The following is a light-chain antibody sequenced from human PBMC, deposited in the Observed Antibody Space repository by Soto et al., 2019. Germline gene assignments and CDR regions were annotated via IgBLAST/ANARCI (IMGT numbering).Light chain of an antibody. Sequence: ELVLTQSPGTLSLSPGERATLSCRASQSVSSSYLAWYQQKPGQAPSLLIYGASSRATGIPDRFSGSGSGTDFTLTISRLAPEDFAVYYCQQYGDSIFTFGPGTKVD. CDR3: QQYGDSIFT. J-gene: IGKJ3*01. V-gene: IGKV3-20*01. CDR2: GAS. CDR1: QSVSSSY.